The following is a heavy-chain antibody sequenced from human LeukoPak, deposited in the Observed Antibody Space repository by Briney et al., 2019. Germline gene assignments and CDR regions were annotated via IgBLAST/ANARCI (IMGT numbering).Heavy chain of an antibody. CDR3: ARAWDTAMVPYYYYGMDV. CDR2: INSDGSRT. J-gene: IGHJ6*02. D-gene: IGHD5-18*01. V-gene: IGHV3-74*01. Sequence: GGSLRLSCAASGFTFSSYWIHWVRQAPGKGLVWVSRINSDGSRTNYADSVKGRFTISRDNAKNSLYLQMNSLRAEDTAVYYCARAWDTAMVPYYYYGMDVWGQGTTVTVSS. CDR1: GFTFSSYW.